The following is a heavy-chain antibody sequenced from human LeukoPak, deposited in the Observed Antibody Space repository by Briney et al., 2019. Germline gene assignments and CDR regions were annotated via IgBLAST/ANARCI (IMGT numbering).Heavy chain of an antibody. Sequence: GGSLRLSCAASGFTFSSYGMHWVRQAPGKGLEWVAVIWYDGSNKYYADSVKGLFTISRDNSKNTLYLQMNSLRAEDTAVYYCARGAPGGYYFDYWGQGTLVTVSS. J-gene: IGHJ4*02. V-gene: IGHV3-33*01. CDR3: ARGAPGGYYFDY. CDR2: IWYDGSNK. CDR1: GFTFSSYG.